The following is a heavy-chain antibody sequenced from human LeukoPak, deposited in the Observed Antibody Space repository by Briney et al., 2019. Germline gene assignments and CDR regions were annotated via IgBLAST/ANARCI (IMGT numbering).Heavy chain of an antibody. Sequence: SETLSRTCSVYGVSICGYCWSWIGPRPGIGWVWFGGINHGGSTNYNPSLKSRVTISVDTSKNQFSLKLSSVTAADTAVYYCARGRPYLLVVLPNDAFDIWGQGTMVTVSS. CDR2: INHGGST. D-gene: IGHD2-8*02. CDR1: GVSICGYC. CDR3: ARGRPYLLVVLPNDAFDI. V-gene: IGHV4-34*01. J-gene: IGHJ3*02.